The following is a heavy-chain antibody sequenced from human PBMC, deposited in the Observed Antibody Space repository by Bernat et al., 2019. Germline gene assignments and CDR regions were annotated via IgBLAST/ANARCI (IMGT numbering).Heavy chain of an antibody. D-gene: IGHD1-1*01. V-gene: IGHV1-2*04. CDR3: ARDPRGWIAGTGTYYFGMDV. CDR2: IDPNSGDI. CDR1: GYTFSAYY. Sequence: QVQLVQSGAEVKKPGSSVKVSCKASGYTFSAYYIHWVRQAPGQGLEWMGWIDPNSGDINYAQKFQGWVTMTRDTGMSTVYLELSADDTAIYYCARDPRGWIAGTGTYYFGMDVWCQGSTVTVSS. J-gene: IGHJ6*02.